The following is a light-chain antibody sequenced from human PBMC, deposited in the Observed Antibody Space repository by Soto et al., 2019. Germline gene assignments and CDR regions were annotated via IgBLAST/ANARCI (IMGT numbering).Light chain of an antibody. J-gene: IGLJ1*01. CDR1: ASTIGRNY. Sequence: QSALTQSPSASGIPGQRVTISCSGRASTIGRNYVYWYQQLPGTAPKLLIYRNSQRPSGVPDRFSGSKSGTSASLAISGLRSEDEADYYCAAWDDNLSGLYVFGAGTKVTVL. V-gene: IGLV1-47*01. CDR3: AAWDDNLSGLYV. CDR2: RNS.